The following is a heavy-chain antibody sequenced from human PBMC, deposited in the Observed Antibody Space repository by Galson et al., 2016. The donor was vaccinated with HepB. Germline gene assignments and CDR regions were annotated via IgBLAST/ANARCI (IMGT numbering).Heavy chain of an antibody. Sequence: SLRLSCAASGFTFSNYGMTWVRQAPGKGLEVVSSISRSGDSSDYADSVKGRFTISRDNSKNTLSLQMNSLTADDTAIYYCVQGSTAPAVWSQGPRSPSP. CDR3: VQGSTAPAV. CDR2: ISRSGDSS. V-gene: IGHV3-23*01. J-gene: IGHJ6*02. CDR1: GFTFSNYG. D-gene: IGHD1-26*01.